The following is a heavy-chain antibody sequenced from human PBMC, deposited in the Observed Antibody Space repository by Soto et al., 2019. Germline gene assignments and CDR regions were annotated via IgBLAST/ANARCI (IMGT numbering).Heavy chain of an antibody. Sequence: EVQLVESGGGLVKPGGSLRLSCAASGFTFSSYSMNWVRQAPGKGLEWVSSISSSSSYIYYADSVKGRFTISRDNAKNSLYLQMNSLRAEDTAVYYCVRVSGYSYGKRDAFDIWGQGTMVTVSS. V-gene: IGHV3-21*01. CDR1: GFTFSSYS. CDR3: VRVSGYSYGKRDAFDI. CDR2: ISSSSSYI. D-gene: IGHD5-18*01. J-gene: IGHJ3*02.